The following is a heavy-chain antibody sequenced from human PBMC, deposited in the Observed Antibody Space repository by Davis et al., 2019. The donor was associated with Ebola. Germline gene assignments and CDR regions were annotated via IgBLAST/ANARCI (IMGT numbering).Heavy chain of an antibody. Sequence: GGSLRLSCAASGFTFSSYAMSWVRQAPGKGLEWVSGLSGSGDRTYYADSVKGRFTISRDNSKNTLYLQVNSLRAEDTAVYYCAKDPVSYYSRTLYFQHWGQGTLVTVSS. CDR2: LSGSGDRT. J-gene: IGHJ1*01. D-gene: IGHD3-10*01. CDR1: GFTFSSYA. V-gene: IGHV3-23*01. CDR3: AKDPVSYYSRTLYFQH.